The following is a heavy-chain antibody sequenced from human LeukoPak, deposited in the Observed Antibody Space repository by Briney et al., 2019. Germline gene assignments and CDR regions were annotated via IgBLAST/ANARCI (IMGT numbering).Heavy chain of an antibody. J-gene: IGHJ4*02. CDR1: GGSFSGSSYY. CDR3: ARHGGSGILSPDY. CDR2: IYYSGST. D-gene: IGHD3-10*01. Sequence: PSETLSLTCTVSGGSFSGSSYYWGWIRQPPGKRLEWIGSIYYSGSTNYNPSLRSRVTVSVDTSKNQFSLRLSSVTAADTAVYYCARHGGSGILSPDYWGQGTLVTVSS. V-gene: IGHV4-39*01.